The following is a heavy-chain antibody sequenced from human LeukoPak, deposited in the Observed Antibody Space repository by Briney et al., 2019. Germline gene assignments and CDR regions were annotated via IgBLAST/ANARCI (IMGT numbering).Heavy chain of an antibody. D-gene: IGHD1-26*01. V-gene: IGHV3-30*02. CDR3: AKDSWEVGATSEIDY. CDR1: GFTFSSYG. J-gene: IGHJ4*02. Sequence: PGGSLRLSCAASGFTFSSYGMHWVRQAPGKGLEWVGFIRYDGSDKYYADSVKGRFTISRDNPKNTLYLQVNSLRAEDTAVYYCAKDSWEVGATSEIDYWGQGTLVTVPS. CDR2: IRYDGSDK.